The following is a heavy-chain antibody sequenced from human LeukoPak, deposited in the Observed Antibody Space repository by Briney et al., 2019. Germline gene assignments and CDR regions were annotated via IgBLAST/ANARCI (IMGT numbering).Heavy chain of an antibody. CDR2: ISAYNGNT. CDR1: GYTFTSYG. V-gene: IGHV1-18*01. J-gene: IGHJ5*02. CDR3: ARYSSGKGTNWFDP. Sequence: ASVKVSCKASGYTFTSYGISWVRQAPGQGLEWMGWISAYNGNTNYAQKLQGRVTMTTDTSTSTASMELRSLRSDDTAVYYCARYSSGKGTNWFDPWGQGTLVTVSS. D-gene: IGHD6-19*01.